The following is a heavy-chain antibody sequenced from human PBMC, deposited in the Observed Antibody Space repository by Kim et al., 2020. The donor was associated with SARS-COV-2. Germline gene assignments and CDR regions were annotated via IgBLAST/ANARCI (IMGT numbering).Heavy chain of an antibody. V-gene: IGHV3-48*04. CDR3: ARDPASEGY. CDR1: GFTFSSYS. Sequence: GGSLRLSCAASGFTFSSYSMNWVRQAPGKGLEWLSYISSSGSTIYYADSVRVRFTISRDNAKNALYLQMNSLRAEDTAVYYCARDPASEGYWGQGALLTVSS. CDR2: ISSSGSTI. J-gene: IGHJ4*02.